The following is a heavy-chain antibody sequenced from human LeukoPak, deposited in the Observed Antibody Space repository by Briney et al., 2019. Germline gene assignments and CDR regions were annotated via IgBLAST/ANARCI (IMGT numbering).Heavy chain of an antibody. Sequence: PGGSLRLSCAASGFTFSSYWMSWVRQAPGKGLEWVANMNQDGSEKYYVDSVKGRFTISRDNAKNSLYLQMNNLRAEDTAVYYCAKDPGDIVLMVYAFDYWGQGTLVTVSS. CDR3: AKDPGDIVLMVYAFDY. J-gene: IGHJ4*02. V-gene: IGHV3-7*01. CDR2: MNQDGSEK. CDR1: GFTFSSYW. D-gene: IGHD2-8*01.